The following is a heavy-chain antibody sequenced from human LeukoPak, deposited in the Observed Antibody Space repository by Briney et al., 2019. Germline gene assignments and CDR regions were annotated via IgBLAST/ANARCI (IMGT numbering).Heavy chain of an antibody. CDR1: GYTFTNYY. D-gene: IGHD1-26*01. CDR2: ISPNGAST. Sequence: ASVKVSCKASGYTFTNYYIHWVRQAPGQGLEWMGVISPNGASTTYAQKLQGRVTITADESTSTAYMELSSLRSEDTAVYYCAKDEAYSIVGATPFDYWGQGTLDTVSS. V-gene: IGHV1-46*04. J-gene: IGHJ4*02. CDR3: AKDEAYSIVGATPFDY.